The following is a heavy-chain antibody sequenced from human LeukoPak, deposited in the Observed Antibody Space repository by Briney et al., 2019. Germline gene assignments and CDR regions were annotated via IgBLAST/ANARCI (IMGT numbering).Heavy chain of an antibody. D-gene: IGHD3-3*01. J-gene: IGHJ6*03. CDR1: GFTFGDYA. CDR3: TRVPERFSPYYMDV. V-gene: IGHV3-49*04. Sequence: PGGSLRLSCTASGFTFGDYAISWVRQAPGKGLEWVGFIRSKAYGGTTEYAASVKGRLTISRDDSKSIAYLQMNSLKTEDTAVYYCTRVPERFSPYYMDVWGKGTTVTVSS. CDR2: IRSKAYGGTT.